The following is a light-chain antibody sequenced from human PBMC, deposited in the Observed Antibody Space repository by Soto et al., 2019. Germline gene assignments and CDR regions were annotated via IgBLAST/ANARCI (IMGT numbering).Light chain of an antibody. Sequence: IVLTQSPGTLSLSPGERATLSCRASQSVSSSFLAWYQQIPGQAPRLLIYGASSRATGIPDRFSGSGSGTDFTLTISGLEPEDFAVYYCQQYGSSPRFTFGPGTKVDIK. CDR1: QSVSSSF. J-gene: IGKJ3*01. CDR2: GAS. CDR3: QQYGSSPRFT. V-gene: IGKV3-20*01.